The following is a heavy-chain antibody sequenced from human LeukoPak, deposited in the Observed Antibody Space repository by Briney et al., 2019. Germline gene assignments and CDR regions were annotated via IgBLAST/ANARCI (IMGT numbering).Heavy chain of an antibody. D-gene: IGHD2/OR15-2a*01. J-gene: IGHJ5*02. Sequence: SVKVSCKASGGTFSSYAISWVRQAPGQGLEWMGRIIPILGIANYAQKFQGRVTITADKSTSTAYMELSSLRSEDTAVYYCARATRNSILGWFDPWGQGTLVTVSS. V-gene: IGHV1-69*04. CDR2: IIPILGIA. CDR3: ARATRNSILGWFDP. CDR1: GGTFSSYA.